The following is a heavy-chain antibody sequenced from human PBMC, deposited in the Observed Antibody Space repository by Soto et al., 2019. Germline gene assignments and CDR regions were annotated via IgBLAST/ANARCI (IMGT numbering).Heavy chain of an antibody. CDR1: GFTFSSDA. Sequence: GGSLRLSCAAAGFTFSSDAMSWVRQAPGKGLEWVSSITGSGVSTYYVDSVKGRFTISRDNSKNTLYLQMNSLRAEDTAVYYCAKEPGIAAAASYNWFDPWGQGALVTV. J-gene: IGHJ5*02. CDR2: ITGSGVST. V-gene: IGHV3-23*01. D-gene: IGHD6-13*01. CDR3: AKEPGIAAAASYNWFDP.